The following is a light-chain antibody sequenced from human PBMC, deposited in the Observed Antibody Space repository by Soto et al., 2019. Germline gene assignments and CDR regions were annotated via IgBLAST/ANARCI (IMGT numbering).Light chain of an antibody. Sequence: EMVMTQSPATLSVSPGERATLSCRASRRVSSKLAWYQQKPGQAPRLLIYAASTRATGIPARFSGSGSGTEFTITISSLQSEDFVVYFCQQHNTWPWTFGQGTKVEIK. J-gene: IGKJ1*01. CDR1: RRVSSK. V-gene: IGKV3-15*01. CDR2: AAS. CDR3: QQHNTWPWT.